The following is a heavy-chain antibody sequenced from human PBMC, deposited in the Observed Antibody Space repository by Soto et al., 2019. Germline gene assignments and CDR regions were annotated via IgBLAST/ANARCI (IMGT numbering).Heavy chain of an antibody. CDR2: IIPLFGTT. J-gene: IGHJ6*02. V-gene: IGHV1-69*01. Sequence: QVQVVQSGVEVRRPGSSVKVSCKASGDTFKNCVISWVRQAPGQGLEWMGGIIPLFGTTDFAQRFQGRRTITTDESTTTAYMELSRLRSEDTATYYCAAALGFGKLSVVWGQGTTVIVSS. CDR3: AAALGFGKLSVV. CDR1: GDTFKNCV. D-gene: IGHD3-10*01.